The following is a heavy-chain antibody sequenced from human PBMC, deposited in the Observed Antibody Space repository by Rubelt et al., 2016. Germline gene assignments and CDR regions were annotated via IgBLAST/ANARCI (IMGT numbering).Heavy chain of an antibody. CDR2: INHSGST. V-gene: IGHV4-34*01. J-gene: IGHJ4*02. CDR3: ARDSVTTGFDY. Sequence: QVQLQQWGAGLLKPSETLSLTCAVYGGSFSGYYWSWIRQPPGKGLEWIGEINHSGSTNYNPSLKSRVTISVYTSKNHFSLKLSSVTAADTAVYYCARDSVTTGFDYWGQGTLVTVSS. D-gene: IGHD4-17*01. CDR1: GGSFSGYY.